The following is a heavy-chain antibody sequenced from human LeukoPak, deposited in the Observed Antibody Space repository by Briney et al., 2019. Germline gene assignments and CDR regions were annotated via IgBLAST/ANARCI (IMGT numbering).Heavy chain of an antibody. CDR3: ARIVLSWREFDC. CDR1: VGSISNGDHY. CDR2: IYYSGST. J-gene: IGHJ4*02. V-gene: IGHV4-31*03. D-gene: IGHD1-26*01. Sequence: SETLSLTCTVSVGSISNGDHYWSCLRHHPGKGLECIGHIYYSGSTYYNPSLKSRGIISVETSKNQFSLKLSSVTAADTAVYYCARIVLSWREFDCWGQGTLVTVSS.